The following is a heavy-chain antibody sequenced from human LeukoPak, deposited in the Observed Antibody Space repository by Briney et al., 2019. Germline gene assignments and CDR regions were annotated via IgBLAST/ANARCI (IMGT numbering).Heavy chain of an antibody. D-gene: IGHD6-6*01. CDR2: IYHSGST. CDR3: ARESGEVYSSSPDAFDI. CDR1: GYSIRSGYF. J-gene: IGHJ3*02. Sequence: PSETLSLTCTVSGYSIRSGYFWGWIRQPPGKGMEWIGSIYHSGSTYYNPSLKSRVTISVDTSKNQFSLKLSSVTTADTAVYYCARESGEVYSSSPDAFDIWGQGTMVTVSS. V-gene: IGHV4-38-2*02.